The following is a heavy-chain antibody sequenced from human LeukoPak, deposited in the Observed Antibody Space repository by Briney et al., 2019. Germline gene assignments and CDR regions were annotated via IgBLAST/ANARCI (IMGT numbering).Heavy chain of an antibody. V-gene: IGHV3-21*01. CDR1: GFTFSSYS. Sequence: GGSLRLSCAASGFTFSSYSMNWVRQAPGKGLEWVSSISSSSRSYIYYADSVKGRFTISRDNAKNSLYLQMNSLRAEDTAVYYCARGSSGYYPTSEVDYWGQGTLVTVSS. CDR3: ARGSSGYYPTSEVDY. J-gene: IGHJ4*02. CDR2: ISSSSRSYI. D-gene: IGHD3-22*01.